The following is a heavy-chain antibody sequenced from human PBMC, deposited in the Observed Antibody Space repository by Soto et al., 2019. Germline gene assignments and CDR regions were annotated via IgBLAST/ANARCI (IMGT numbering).Heavy chain of an antibody. Sequence: GGSLRCSCTASGFTFGDYAMSWFRQAPGKGLEGVGFIRSKAYGGTTEYAASVKGRFTISRDDSKSIAYLQMNSLKTEDTAVYYCTRVLYSGGGWLHHEIWFDPWGQGTLVTVSS. CDR3: TRVLYSGGGWLHHEIWFDP. CDR2: IRSKAYGGTT. J-gene: IGHJ5*02. V-gene: IGHV3-49*03. D-gene: IGHD6-19*01. CDR1: GFTFGDYA.